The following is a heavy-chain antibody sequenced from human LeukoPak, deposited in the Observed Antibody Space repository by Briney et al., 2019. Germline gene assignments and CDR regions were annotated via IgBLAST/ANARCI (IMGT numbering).Heavy chain of an antibody. CDR2: ISSSSSYI. J-gene: IGHJ4*02. D-gene: IGHD3-10*01. Sequence: GGSLRLSCAASGFTFSSYSMNWVRQAPGEGLEWVSSISSSSSYIYYADSVKGRFTISRDNAKNSLYLQMNSLRAEDTAVYYCAKSGERRRPYYFDYWGQGTLVTVSS. V-gene: IGHV3-21*04. CDR1: GFTFSSYS. CDR3: AKSGERRRPYYFDY.